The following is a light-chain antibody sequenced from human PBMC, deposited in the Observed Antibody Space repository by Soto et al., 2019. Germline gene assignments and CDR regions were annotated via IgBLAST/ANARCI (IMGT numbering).Light chain of an antibody. J-gene: IGKJ2*01. Sequence: DIQMTQSPSSLPASVGDRISITCRATQSIGNYLSWYQQKPGKAPKLLIYGTYNLQGGVPSMFSGSGSETGFTLTISCLQPEDFATYYCQQSYSAPRTFGQGTKVDI. CDR2: GTY. CDR3: QQSYSAPRT. CDR1: QSIGNY. V-gene: IGKV1-39*01.